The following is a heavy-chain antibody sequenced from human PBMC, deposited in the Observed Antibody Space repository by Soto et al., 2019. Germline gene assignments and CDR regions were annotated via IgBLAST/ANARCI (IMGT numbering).Heavy chain of an antibody. J-gene: IGHJ4*02. CDR2: IKQDGSEK. V-gene: IGHV3-7*03. CDR1: GFTFSSYW. D-gene: IGHD3-10*01. Sequence: PGGSLRLSCAASGFTFSSYWMSWVRQAPGKGLEWVANIKQDGSEKYYVDSVKGRFTISRDNAKNSLYLQMNSLRAADTAVYYCARDQEDLLWFGELLFYFDYWGQGTLVTVSS. CDR3: ARDQEDLLWFGELLFYFDY.